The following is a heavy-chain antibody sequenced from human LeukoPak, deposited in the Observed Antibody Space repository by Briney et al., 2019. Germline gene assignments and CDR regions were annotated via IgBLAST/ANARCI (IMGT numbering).Heavy chain of an antibody. D-gene: IGHD5-12*01. J-gene: IGHJ4*02. V-gene: IGHV4-31*03. Sequence: SETLSLTCSVSGGSISGAYYWSWIRQHPGKGLEYFGYIYYSGTTYYNPSLQSRVTISVDTSKNQFSLKLNSVTAADTAVYYCARGPSVAAHLDYWGQGTLVTVSS. CDR3: ARGPSVAAHLDY. CDR1: GGSISGAYY. CDR2: IYYSGTT.